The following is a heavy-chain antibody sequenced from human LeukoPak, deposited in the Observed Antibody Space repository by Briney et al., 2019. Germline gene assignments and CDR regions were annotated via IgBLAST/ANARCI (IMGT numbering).Heavy chain of an antibody. V-gene: IGHV3-30-3*01. CDR1: GFIFSTFA. Sequence: GTSLRLSCAASGFIFSTFAMYWVRQAPGKGLEWVAAISYDGSIEYYADSVKGRFTISRDNSKNTLFLQMNSLRVEDTAVYSCARGSPPDYWGLGTLVTVSP. CDR3: ARGSPPDY. J-gene: IGHJ4*02. CDR2: ISYDGSIE.